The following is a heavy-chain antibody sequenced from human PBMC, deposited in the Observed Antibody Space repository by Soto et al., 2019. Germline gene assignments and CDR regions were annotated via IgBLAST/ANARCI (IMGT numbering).Heavy chain of an antibody. V-gene: IGHV4-61*01. CDR2: IFYSGST. J-gene: IGHJ4*02. CDR3: ARAKWDLFYFDY. D-gene: IGHD1-26*01. CDR1: GGSVSSGSYH. Sequence: QVQLQESGPGLVKPSETLSLTCTVSGGSVSSGSYHWSWIRQSPGKGPEWIGSIFYSGSTKYSPSLRGRVTISVDTSKDQFSLRLGSVTAADTAVYYCARAKWDLFYFDYWGQGTLVTVSS.